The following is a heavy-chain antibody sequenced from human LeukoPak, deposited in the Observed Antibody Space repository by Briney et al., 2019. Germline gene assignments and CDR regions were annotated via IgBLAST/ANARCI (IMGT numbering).Heavy chain of an antibody. CDR1: GYTFTNSY. CDR2: INPNSGAT. D-gene: IGHD3-22*01. V-gene: IGHV1-2*02. Sequence: GASVKVSCKASGYTFTNSYIHWVRQAPGQGLEWMGWINPNSGATNYAQKFQGRFTMTRDTSITTAYMELSRLRSDDTAVYYCARDLNYYDTSGYLIVWGQGTMVTVSS. CDR3: ARDLNYYDTSGYLIV. J-gene: IGHJ3*01.